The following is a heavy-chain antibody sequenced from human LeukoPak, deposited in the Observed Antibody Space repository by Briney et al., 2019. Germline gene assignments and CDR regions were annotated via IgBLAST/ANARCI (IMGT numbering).Heavy chain of an antibody. Sequence: GGSLRLSCAASGFTFSSYGMHWVRQAPGKGLEWVSYISSSGSTIYYADSVKGRFTISRDNAKNSLYLQMNSLRAEDTAVYYCAREGYYDILTGYFDYWGQGTLVTVSS. V-gene: IGHV3-48*04. CDR1: GFTFSSYG. J-gene: IGHJ4*02. CDR2: ISSSGSTI. D-gene: IGHD3-9*01. CDR3: AREGYYDILTGYFDY.